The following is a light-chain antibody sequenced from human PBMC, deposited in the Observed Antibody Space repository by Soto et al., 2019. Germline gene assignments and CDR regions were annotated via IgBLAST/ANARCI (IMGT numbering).Light chain of an antibody. J-gene: IGKJ4*01. V-gene: IGKV4-1*01. CDR2: WAS. CDR3: QQYYSNPLT. Sequence: DIVMTQSPDSLAVSLGERATINCKSSQSVLYSSNNKNYLGWYQQKVGQPPKLLIYWASTRESGVPDRFSGSGSGTDFTLTISSLQAEDVAVYYCQQYYSNPLTFGGGTKVEIK. CDR1: QSVLYSSNNKNY.